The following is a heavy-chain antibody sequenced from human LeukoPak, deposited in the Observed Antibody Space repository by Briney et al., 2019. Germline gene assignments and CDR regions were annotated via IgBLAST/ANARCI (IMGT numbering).Heavy chain of an antibody. Sequence: PSETLSLTCTVSGGSISSGSYYWSWIRQPAGKGLEWIGRIYTSGSTNYNPSLKSRVTISVDTSKNQFSLKLSSVTAADTAVYYCARVTSYGGDCYVIHYWAQGTLVTVSS. CDR2: IYTSGST. J-gene: IGHJ4*02. D-gene: IGHD2-21*01. V-gene: IGHV4-61*02. CDR1: GGSISSGSYY. CDR3: ARVTSYGGDCYVIHY.